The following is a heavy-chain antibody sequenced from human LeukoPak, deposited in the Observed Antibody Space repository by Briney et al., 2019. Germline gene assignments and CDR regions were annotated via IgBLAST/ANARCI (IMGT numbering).Heavy chain of an antibody. CDR2: ISWEGHTT. CDR1: GFTFDDYA. D-gene: IGHD3-10*01. V-gene: IGHV3-43*01. J-gene: IGHJ4*02. CDR3: TRDTDYGSARNYFHS. Sequence: GGSLTQTRAASGFTFDDYAMHWVRQAPGKGLEWVALISWEGHTTYYADSVRGRFTISRDNSKNSLYLQMNSLRTEDTAFYYCTRDTDYGSARNYFHSWAQGPLVSVSS.